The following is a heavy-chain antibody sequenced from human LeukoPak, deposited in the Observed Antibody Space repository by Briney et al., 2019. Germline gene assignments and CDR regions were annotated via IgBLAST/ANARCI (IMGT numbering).Heavy chain of an antibody. CDR2: ISASAGTT. J-gene: IGHJ4*02. Sequence: GGSLRLSCAASGFTFTNYATTWVRQAPGKGLEWVSSISASAGTTYYADSVKGRFTISRDTSKTTLHLQMSSLRADDTAVYYCAKDRPLNWGYYFDSWGQGTVVTVSS. V-gene: IGHV3-23*01. CDR1: GFTFTNYA. D-gene: IGHD7-27*01. CDR3: AKDRPLNWGYYFDS.